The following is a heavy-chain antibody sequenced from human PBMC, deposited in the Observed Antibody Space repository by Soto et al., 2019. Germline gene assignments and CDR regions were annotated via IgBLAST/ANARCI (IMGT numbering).Heavy chain of an antibody. CDR2: IYYSGST. CDR3: ARSSQSTVTTFAY. CDR1: GGSISSGGYY. D-gene: IGHD4-17*01. Sequence: QVQLQESGPGLVKPSQTLSLTCTVSGGSISSGGYYWSWIRQHPGKGLEWIGYIYYSGSTYYNPSLKSRVTTSVDTSKNQFSLKLSSVTAADKAVYYCARSSQSTVTTFAYWGQGTLVTVSS. J-gene: IGHJ4*02. V-gene: IGHV4-31*03.